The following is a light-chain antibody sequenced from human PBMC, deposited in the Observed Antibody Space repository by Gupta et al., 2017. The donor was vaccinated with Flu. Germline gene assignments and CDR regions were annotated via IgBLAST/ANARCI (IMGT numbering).Light chain of an antibody. Sequence: DIQMTQSPSSLSASVGDRVTITCRASQSISSYLNWYQQKPGKAPKLLIYAASSLQSGVPSRFSGSGSGTDFTLTISRLQPEDFATYYSQQSYSTPRTFGQGTKVEIK. J-gene: IGKJ1*01. CDR1: QSISSY. V-gene: IGKV1-39*01. CDR3: QQSYSTPRT. CDR2: AAS.